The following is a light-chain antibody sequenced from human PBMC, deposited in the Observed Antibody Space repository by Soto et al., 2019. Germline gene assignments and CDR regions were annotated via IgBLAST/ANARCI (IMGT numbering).Light chain of an antibody. Sequence: EIVLTQSPCTLSLSAGERATLSCGASQSVTSSYLAWYQQRPGQAPRLLIYGASSRATGVPDRFSGSGSGTDFTLTISRLEPEDFGMYYCQQYGSSWTFGQGTKVDIK. V-gene: IGKV3-20*01. J-gene: IGKJ1*01. CDR1: QSVTSSY. CDR3: QQYGSSWT. CDR2: GAS.